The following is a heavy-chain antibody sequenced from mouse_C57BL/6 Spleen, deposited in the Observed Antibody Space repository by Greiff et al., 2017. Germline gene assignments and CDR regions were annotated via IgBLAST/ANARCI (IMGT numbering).Heavy chain of an antibody. Sequence: VQLQQSGAELVRPGASVTLSCKASGYTFTDYEMHWVKQTPVHGLEWIGAIDPETGGTAYNQKFKGKAILTADKSSSTAYMELRSLTSEDSAVYYCTEYSNYGDYFDYWGQGTTLTVSS. J-gene: IGHJ2*01. CDR3: TEYSNYGDYFDY. D-gene: IGHD2-5*01. CDR1: GYTFTDYE. V-gene: IGHV1-15*01. CDR2: IDPETGGT.